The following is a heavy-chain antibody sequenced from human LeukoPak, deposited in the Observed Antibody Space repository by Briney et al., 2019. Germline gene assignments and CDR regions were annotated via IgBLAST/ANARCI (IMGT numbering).Heavy chain of an antibody. V-gene: IGHV4-59*01. CDR1: GGSISSYY. CDR3: ARQFWSGDNFDY. D-gene: IGHD3-3*01. J-gene: IGHJ4*02. CDR2: IYYSGST. Sequence: SETLSLTCTVSGGSISSYYWSWIRQPPEKGLEWIGYIYYSGSTNYNPSLKSRVTISVDTSKNQFSLKLSSVTAADTAVYYCARQFWSGDNFDYWGQGTLVTVSS.